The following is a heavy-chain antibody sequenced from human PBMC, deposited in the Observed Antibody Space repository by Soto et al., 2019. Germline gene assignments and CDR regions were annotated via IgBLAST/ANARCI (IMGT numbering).Heavy chain of an antibody. J-gene: IGHJ4*02. Sequence: GGSLRLSCAASGFTFSSYGMHWVRQAPGKGLEWVAVIWYDGSNKYYADSVKGRFTISRDNSKNTLYLQMNSLRAEDTAVYYCARDGGSSGWYHYWGQGTLVTVSS. V-gene: IGHV3-33*01. D-gene: IGHD6-19*01. CDR3: ARDGGSSGWYHY. CDR2: IWYDGSNK. CDR1: GFTFSSYG.